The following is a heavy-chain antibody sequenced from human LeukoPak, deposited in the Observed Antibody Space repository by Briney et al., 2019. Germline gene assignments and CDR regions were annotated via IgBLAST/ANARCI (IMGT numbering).Heavy chain of an antibody. CDR3: ARVVISYGIAAALIDY. V-gene: IGHV1-18*01. CDR2: ISAYNGNT. D-gene: IGHD6-13*01. J-gene: IGHJ4*02. CDR1: GYTFTSYG. Sequence: ASVNVSCKASGYTFTSYGISWVRQAPGQGLEWMSCISAYNGNTNYAQKLQGRVTMTTDTSTSTAYMELRSLRSDDTAVYYCARVVISYGIAAALIDYWGQGTLVTVSS.